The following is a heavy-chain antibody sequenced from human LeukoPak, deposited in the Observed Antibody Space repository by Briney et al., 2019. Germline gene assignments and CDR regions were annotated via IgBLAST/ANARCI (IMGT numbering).Heavy chain of an antibody. CDR1: GFTFNSYA. J-gene: IGHJ4*02. D-gene: IGHD1-26*01. CDR3: AKVGSERRLNGNVDY. Sequence: GGSLRLSCAASGFTFNSYALSWVRQAPGKGLEWVSSITSSAGSTYYADSVKGRFSISRDNSKNTLYLQMNSLRAEDTAVYYCAKVGSERRLNGNVDYWGQGTLVTVSS. CDR2: ITSSAGST. V-gene: IGHV3-23*01.